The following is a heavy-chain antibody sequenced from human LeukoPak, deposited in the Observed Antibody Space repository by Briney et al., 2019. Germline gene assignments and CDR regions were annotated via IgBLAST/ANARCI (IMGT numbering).Heavy chain of an antibody. J-gene: IGHJ3*02. Sequence: GGSLRLSCAASGFTFSSYAMHWVRQAPGKGLKWVSYISSSSSTIYYADSVKGRFTISRDNAKNSLYLQMNSLRAEDTAVYYFARDHYDSRGSPENAFDIWGKGTMVTV. CDR2: ISSSSSTI. D-gene: IGHD3-22*01. CDR1: GFTFSSYA. V-gene: IGHV3-48*01. CDR3: ARDHYDSRGSPENAFDI.